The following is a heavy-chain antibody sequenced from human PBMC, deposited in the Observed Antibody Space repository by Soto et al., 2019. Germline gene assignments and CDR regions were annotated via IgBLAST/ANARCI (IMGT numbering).Heavy chain of an antibody. Sequence: GGSMRLSCAASGFNFSLCAMSWVRQAPGKGLEWVSAISGSGGSTYYADSVKGRFTISRDNSKNTLYLQMNSLRAEDTAVYYCAKDQLVGATKGLDAFDIWGQGTMVTVSS. J-gene: IGHJ3*02. D-gene: IGHD1-26*01. CDR3: AKDQLVGATKGLDAFDI. V-gene: IGHV3-23*01. CDR2: ISGSGGST. CDR1: GFNFSLCA.